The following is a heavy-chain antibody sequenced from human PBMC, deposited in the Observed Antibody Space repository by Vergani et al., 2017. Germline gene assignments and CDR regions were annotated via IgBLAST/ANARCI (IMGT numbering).Heavy chain of an antibody. D-gene: IGHD6-19*01. CDR3: ARGGGPGYSSGWYDY. CDR1: GFTFSSYA. CDR2: IYSGGST. J-gene: IGHJ4*02. Sequence: EVQLVESGGGLVKPGGSLRLSCAASGFTFSSYAMSWVRQAPGKGLEWVSVIYSGGSTYYADSVKGRFTISRDNSKNTLYLQMNSLRAEDTAVYYCARGGGPGYSSGWYDYWGQGTLVTVSS. V-gene: IGHV3-66*01.